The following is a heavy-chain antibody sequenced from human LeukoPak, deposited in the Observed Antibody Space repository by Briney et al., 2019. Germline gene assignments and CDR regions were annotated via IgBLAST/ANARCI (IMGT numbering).Heavy chain of an antibody. V-gene: IGHV4-59*08. Sequence: SETLSLTCTVSGASISSYYWSWIRQPPGKGLEWIGYIYYSGSTNYNPSLKSRVTISVDTSKNQFSLKLSSVTAADTAVYYCARVGYSSSWYPDYWGQGTLVTVSS. CDR1: GASISSYY. J-gene: IGHJ4*02. D-gene: IGHD6-13*01. CDR2: IYYSGST. CDR3: ARVGYSSSWYPDY.